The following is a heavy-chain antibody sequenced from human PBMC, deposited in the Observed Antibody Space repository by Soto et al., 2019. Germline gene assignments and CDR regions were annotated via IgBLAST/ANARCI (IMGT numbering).Heavy chain of an antibody. J-gene: IGHJ6*03. CDR1: GFTFGDYA. CDR3: TRVGVTYYDFWSGYVFNDYYMDV. D-gene: IGHD3-3*01. CDR2: IRSKAYGGTT. V-gene: IGHV3-49*03. Sequence: GGSLRLSCTASGFTFGDYAMSWFRQAPGKGLEWVGFIRSKAYGGTTEYAASVKGRFTISRDDSKSIAYLQMNSLKTEDTAVYYCTRVGVTYYDFWSGYVFNDYYMDVWGKGTTVTVSS.